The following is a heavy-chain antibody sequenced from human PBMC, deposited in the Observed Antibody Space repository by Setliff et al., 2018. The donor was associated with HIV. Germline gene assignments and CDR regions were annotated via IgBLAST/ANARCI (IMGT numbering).Heavy chain of an antibody. D-gene: IGHD2-2*01. V-gene: IGHV4-39*01. Sequence: PSETLSLTCTVSGGSISSSSYYWGWIRQPPGKGLEWIGSIYYSGSAYYSPSLKSRVTISVDTSKNQFSLKLSSVTAADTAGYYCARRKGYCSGPSCLEFSWFDPWGQGTLVTVSS. J-gene: IGHJ5*02. CDR2: IYYSGSA. CDR1: GGSISSSSYY. CDR3: ARRKGYCSGPSCLEFSWFDP.